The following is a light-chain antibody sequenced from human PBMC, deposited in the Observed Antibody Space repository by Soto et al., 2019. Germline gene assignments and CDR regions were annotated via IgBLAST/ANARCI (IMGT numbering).Light chain of an antibody. V-gene: IGKV3-11*01. J-gene: IGKJ2*01. CDR2: DAS. Sequence: EIALTQSPATLSLSPGERATLSCRANRTVFNFLIWYQQKPGQAPRLLIYDASNRATDIPARFSGTGSGTDFRLTIISLEPEAFALHFCQQRAIWPYTFGPGTKLEIK. CDR3: QQRAIWPYT. CDR1: RTVFNF.